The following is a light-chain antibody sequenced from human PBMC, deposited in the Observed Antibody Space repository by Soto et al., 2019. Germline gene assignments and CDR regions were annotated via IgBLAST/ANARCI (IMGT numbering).Light chain of an antibody. CDR2: DAS. Sequence: GDRVTITSRASQSISTSLAWYQLTPAKAPKLMIFDASTFERGVPSRFSGSGSGTEFTLTISTLQPDDFASYYCQQYSSYSRTFGQGTKVAIK. V-gene: IGKV1-5*01. CDR3: QQYSSYSRT. J-gene: IGKJ1*01. CDR1: QSISTS.